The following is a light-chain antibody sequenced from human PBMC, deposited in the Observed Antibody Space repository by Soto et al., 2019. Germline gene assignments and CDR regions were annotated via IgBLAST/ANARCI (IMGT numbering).Light chain of an antibody. CDR3: QQYHWAPDT. J-gene: IGKJ5*01. V-gene: IGKV3-20*01. CDR1: QIVGGDT. Sequence: EIVLTQSPATPSLSPGERATLSCRASQIVGGDTLAWFQQRPGQAPRLVIYGASNRAAGIPDRFSGSGSGTDFTLTVSRLEPEDFAVYYCQQYHWAPDTFGQGTRLEIK. CDR2: GAS.